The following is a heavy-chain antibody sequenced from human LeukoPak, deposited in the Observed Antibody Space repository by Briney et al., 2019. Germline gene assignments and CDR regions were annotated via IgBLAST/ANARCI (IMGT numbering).Heavy chain of an antibody. CDR2: INPNSGGT. CDR1: GYTFTAYY. CDR3: ARAGIAAAGWFDP. Sequence: GAPVKVSCKASGYTFTAYYMHWVRQAPGQGLEWMGWINPNSGGTNYAQKLQGRVTMTTDTSTSTAYMELRSLRSDDTAVYYCARAGIAAAGWFDPWGQGTLVTVSS. D-gene: IGHD6-13*01. V-gene: IGHV1-2*02. J-gene: IGHJ5*02.